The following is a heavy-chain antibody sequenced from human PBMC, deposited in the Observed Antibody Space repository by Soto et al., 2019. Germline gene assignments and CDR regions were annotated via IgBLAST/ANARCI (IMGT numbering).Heavy chain of an antibody. D-gene: IGHD2-8*02. CDR3: ARGMTPPGAPAWYYFDS. V-gene: IGHV4-4*07. J-gene: IGHJ4*02. Sequence: SETLSLTCTVSGASITGSFFWSWIRQPAGKGLEWIGRFSLSGTTNYNPSLRSRVTMSADVSKNQFSLSLTSVTAADTALYYCARGMTPPGAPAWYYFDSWGQGTLVNVSS. CDR2: FSLSGTT. CDR1: GASITGSFF.